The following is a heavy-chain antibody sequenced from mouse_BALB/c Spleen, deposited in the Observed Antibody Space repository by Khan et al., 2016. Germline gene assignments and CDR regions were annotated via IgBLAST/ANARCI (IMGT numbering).Heavy chain of an antibody. Sequence: QVQLKQPGPSLVQPSQSLSINCIASGLSLTTYAVHWVRQSPGKGLEWLGVTWGGGTTDYTAAFMSRPSITTDNSKRQVFFKLNSLQPDDTVIYYCAKVGYYDSDGAWFACWGRGSLVTVST. CDR3: AKVGYYDSDGAWFAC. J-gene: IGHJ3*01. CDR2: TWGGGTT. CDR1: GLSLTTYA. V-gene: IGHV2-5-1*01. D-gene: IGHD2-4*01.